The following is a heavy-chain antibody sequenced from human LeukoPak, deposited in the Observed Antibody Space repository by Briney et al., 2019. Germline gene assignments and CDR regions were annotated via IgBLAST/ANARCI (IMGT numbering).Heavy chain of an antibody. CDR1: GYTFTSYG. D-gene: IGHD3-3*01. CDR2: ISAYNGNT. CDR3: ARDDSVVVPAATPLPYYDFWSGYYGNYYYYGLDV. J-gene: IGHJ6*02. V-gene: IGHV1-18*01. Sequence: ASVKVSCKASGYTFTSYGISWVRQAPGQGLEWMGWISAYNGNTNYAQKLQGRVTMTTDTSTSTAYIELRSLRSDDTAVYYCARDDSVVVPAATPLPYYDFWSGYYGNYYYYGLDVWGQGTTVTVSS.